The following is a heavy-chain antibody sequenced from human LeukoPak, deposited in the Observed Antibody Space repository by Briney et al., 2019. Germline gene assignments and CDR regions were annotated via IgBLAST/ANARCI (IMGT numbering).Heavy chain of an antibody. CDR2: IYYNGDT. Sequence: SSETLSLTCSGSGGSITGYSWSWIRQTPGKGLEWIGYIYYNGDTHYNPSLNSRLSMSVDTPNKQFSLNLRSVTAADTAVYYCARYSGMATTHLDYWGQGTLVTVSS. D-gene: IGHD5-24*01. CDR1: GGSITGYS. CDR3: ARYSGMATTHLDY. V-gene: IGHV4-59*01. J-gene: IGHJ4*02.